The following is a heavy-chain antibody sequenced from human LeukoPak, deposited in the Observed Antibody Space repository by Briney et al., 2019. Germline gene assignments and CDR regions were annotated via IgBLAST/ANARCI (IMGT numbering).Heavy chain of an antibody. CDR2: IFNSGST. Sequence: SESLSLTCSVSGYSISSDYCWGWIRQPPGKGLEWIGTIFNSGSTYYNPSLKSRVTISGDTSKNQFSLKLDSVIAADTAVYYCVRDSGTTVRGIIGYWGQGTLVTVSS. CDR3: VRDSGTTVRGIIGY. J-gene: IGHJ4*02. CDR1: GYSISSDYC. V-gene: IGHV4-38-2*02. D-gene: IGHD3-10*01.